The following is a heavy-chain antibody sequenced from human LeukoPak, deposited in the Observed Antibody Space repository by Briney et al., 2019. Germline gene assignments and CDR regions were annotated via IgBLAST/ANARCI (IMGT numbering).Heavy chain of an antibody. CDR3: ARVRYCSGGSCSQVDY. V-gene: IGHV5-51*01. CDR1: GYSFTSYW. J-gene: IGHJ4*02. CDR2: IAPGDSDT. D-gene: IGHD2-15*01. Sequence: GESLKISCKASGYSFTSYWIGGVRQMPGKGLEWMGMIAPGDSDTRYSPSFQGQVTISADKSISTAFLQWTSLKASDIAMYYCARVRYCSGGSCSQVDYWGQGTLVIVSS.